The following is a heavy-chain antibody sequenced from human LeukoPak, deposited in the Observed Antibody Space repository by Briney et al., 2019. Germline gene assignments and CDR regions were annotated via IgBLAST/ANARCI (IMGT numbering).Heavy chain of an antibody. CDR3: ARDRGGSYYSLRPGVEAFDI. J-gene: IGHJ3*02. V-gene: IGHV4-61*02. Sequence: PSETLSLTCTVSGGSISSGSYYWSWIRQPAGKGLEWIGRIYTSGSTNYNPSLKSRVTISVDTSKNQFSLKLSSVTAADTAVYYCARDRGGSYYSLRPGVEAFDIWGQGTMVTVSS. CDR2: IYTSGST. D-gene: IGHD1-26*01. CDR1: GGSISSGSYY.